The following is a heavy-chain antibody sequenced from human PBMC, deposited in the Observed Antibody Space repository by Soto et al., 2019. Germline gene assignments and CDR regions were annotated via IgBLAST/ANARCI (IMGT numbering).Heavy chain of an antibody. Sequence: QVQLQQWGAGLLKPSETLSLTCAVYGGSFSGYYWSWIRQPPGKGLEWIGEINHSGSTNYNPSLKSRVTISVDTSKNQFSLKLSSVTAADTAVYYCARGFHYDILTGLWGWGQGTLVTVSS. D-gene: IGHD3-9*01. V-gene: IGHV4-34*01. CDR2: INHSGST. CDR3: ARGFHYDILTGLWG. J-gene: IGHJ4*02. CDR1: GGSFSGYY.